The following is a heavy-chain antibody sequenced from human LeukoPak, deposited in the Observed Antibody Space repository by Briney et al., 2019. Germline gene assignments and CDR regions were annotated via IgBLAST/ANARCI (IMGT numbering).Heavy chain of an antibody. D-gene: IGHD3-10*01. CDR1: GGSISSYY. CDR2: IYYSGST. CDR3: ARTRLTMVRGGWFDP. Sequence: SETLSLTCTVSGGSISSYYWSWIRQPPGKGLEWIGYIYYSGSTNYNPSLKSRVTISVDTSKNQFSLKLSSVTAADTAVYYCARTRLTMVRGGWFDPWGQGTLVTVSS. V-gene: IGHV4-59*01. J-gene: IGHJ5*02.